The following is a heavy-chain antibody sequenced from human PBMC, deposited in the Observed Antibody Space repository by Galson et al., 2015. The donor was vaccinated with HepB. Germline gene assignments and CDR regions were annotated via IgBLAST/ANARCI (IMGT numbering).Heavy chain of an antibody. CDR2: ISYDGSNK. J-gene: IGHJ5*02. D-gene: IGHD6-13*01. CDR1: GFTFSSYA. Sequence: SLRLSCAASGFTFSSYAMHWVRQAPGKGLEWVAVISYDGSNKYYADSVKGRFTISRDNSKNTLYLQMNSLRAEDTAVYYCARAVLQQHARGGFDPWGQGTLVTVSS. CDR3: ARAVLQQHARGGFDP. V-gene: IGHV3-30*04.